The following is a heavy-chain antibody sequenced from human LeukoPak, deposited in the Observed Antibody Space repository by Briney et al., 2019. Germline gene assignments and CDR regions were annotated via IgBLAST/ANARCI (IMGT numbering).Heavy chain of an antibody. Sequence: GGSLRLSCAASGFTFATYAMNWVRQAPGKGLEWVSDIGASSGSIYYADSVKGRFIISRDNAKNSLYLQMNGLRDEDTAVYYCARQDGRALYYFDHWGQGALVTVSS. V-gene: IGHV3-48*02. CDR3: ARQDGRALYYFDH. CDR2: IGASSGSI. CDR1: GFTFATYA. D-gene: IGHD5-24*01. J-gene: IGHJ4*02.